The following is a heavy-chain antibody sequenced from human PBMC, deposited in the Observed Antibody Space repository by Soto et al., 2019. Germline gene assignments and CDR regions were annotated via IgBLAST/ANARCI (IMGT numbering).Heavy chain of an antibody. CDR2: IYHSGST. V-gene: IGHV4-30-2*01. CDR3: ARAAYRLAWELTY. J-gene: IGHJ4*01. CDR1: GGSISSGGYS. D-gene: IGHD1-26*01. Sequence: SETLSLTCAVSGGSISSGGYSWSWIRQPPGKGLEWIGYIYHSGSTYYNPSLKSRVTISVDRSKNQFSLKLSSVTAADTAVYYCARAAYRLAWELTYWGQGTLVTVSS.